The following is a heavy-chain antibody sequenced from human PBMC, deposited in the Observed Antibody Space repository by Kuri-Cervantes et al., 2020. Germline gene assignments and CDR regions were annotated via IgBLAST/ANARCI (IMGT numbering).Heavy chain of an antibody. Sequence: GGSLRLSCSASGFTFGDYVMSWVRQAPGKGLEWVGFIRSKAYGATTEYAASVKGRFTISRDDSKSIAYLQMNSLKTEDTAVYYCTRSQLVAHYYYYYMDVWGKGTTVTVSS. J-gene: IGHJ6*03. CDR3: TRSQLVAHYYYYYMDV. D-gene: IGHD6-13*01. CDR2: IRSKAYGATT. V-gene: IGHV3-49*04. CDR1: GFTFGDYV.